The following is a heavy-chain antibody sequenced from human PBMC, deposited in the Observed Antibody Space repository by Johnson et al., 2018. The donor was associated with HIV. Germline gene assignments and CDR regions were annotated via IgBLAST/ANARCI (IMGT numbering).Heavy chain of an antibody. CDR1: GFTVSSNY. V-gene: IGHV3-66*02. CDR2: GVSWNSGSI. J-gene: IGHJ3*02. Sequence: VQLVESGGDLVKPGGSLRLSCAASGFTVSSNYMTWVRQAPGKGLEWVSGVSWNSGSIAYADSVKGRFTISRDNAKNSLYLQMSSLRAEDMAVYYCARVRVGAFDIWGQGTMVTVSS. D-gene: IGHD1-26*01. CDR3: ARVRVGAFDI.